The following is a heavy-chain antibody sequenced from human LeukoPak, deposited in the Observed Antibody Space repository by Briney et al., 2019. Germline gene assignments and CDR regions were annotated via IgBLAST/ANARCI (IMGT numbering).Heavy chain of an antibody. CDR2: LTSDGAST. V-gene: IGHV3-23*01. D-gene: IGHD4-23*01. CDR3: AKSLVRWAFDY. CDR1: GFTFSDYY. J-gene: IGHJ4*02. Sequence: PGGSLRLSCAASGFTFSDYYMSWIRQAPGKGLEWVSSLTSDGASTRYADSVKGRFTISRDNSKNTLYLHMNYLRAEDTALYFCAKSLVRWAFDYWGQGSLVAVSS.